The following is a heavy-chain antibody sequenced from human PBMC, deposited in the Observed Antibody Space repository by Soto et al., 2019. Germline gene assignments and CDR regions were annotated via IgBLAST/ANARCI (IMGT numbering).Heavy chain of an antibody. Sequence: QVQLQESGPGLVKPSGTLSLTCAVSGGSISSTDWWSWVRQPPGKGLEWIGEIYHGGSTNYNPSLKRRVTISVDRSKIQFSLKLTSVTAADTAVYYCASSKSGGSYYFDYWGQGTLVTVSS. CDR1: GGSISSTDW. CDR3: ASSKSGGSYYFDY. V-gene: IGHV4-4*02. D-gene: IGHD1-26*01. CDR2: IYHGGST. J-gene: IGHJ4*02.